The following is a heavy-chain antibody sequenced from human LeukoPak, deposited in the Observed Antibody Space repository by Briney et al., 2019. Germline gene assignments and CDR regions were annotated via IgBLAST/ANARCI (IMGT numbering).Heavy chain of an antibody. J-gene: IGHJ6*02. Sequence: GGSLRLSCAASGFTFDDYAMHWVRQAPGKGREWVSLISWDGGSTYYADSVKGRFTISRANSKNSLYLQMNSLRAEDTALYYCAKGGPTVVTPKVIGYYYYGMDVWGQGTTVTVSS. CDR2: ISWDGGST. CDR1: GFTFDDYA. D-gene: IGHD4-23*01. V-gene: IGHV3-43D*03. CDR3: AKGGPTVVTPKVIGYYYYGMDV.